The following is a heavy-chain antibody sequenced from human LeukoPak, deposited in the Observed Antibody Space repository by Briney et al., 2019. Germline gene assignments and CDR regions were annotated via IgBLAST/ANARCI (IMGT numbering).Heavy chain of an antibody. CDR2: INPKSGGT. V-gene: IGHV1-2*02. CDR1: GYTFTHYY. D-gene: IGHD2-15*01. J-gene: IGHJ4*02. Sequence: ASVKVSCKTYGYTFTHYYMHWVRQDPGQGPEWMGWINPKSGGTNYAQKFQGRVTMTRDTSISTAYMELNRLRSDDTAMYYCASIYCAGGSCYDRGGDFWGQGTQVTVSS. CDR3: ASIYCAGGSCYDRGGDF.